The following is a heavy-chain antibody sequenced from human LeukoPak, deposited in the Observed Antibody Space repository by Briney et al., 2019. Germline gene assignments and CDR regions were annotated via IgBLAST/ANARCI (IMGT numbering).Heavy chain of an antibody. V-gene: IGHV4-34*01. Sequence: PSETLSLTCAVYGGSFSGHDWSWIRQPPGKGLEWIGEIDHSGTTRYNSSLKSRVIISLDTFKNQFSLKLSSVTAADTAVYYCARGASLYCSGGTCSPIDSWGQGTLVTVSS. CDR3: ARGASLYCSGGTCSPIDS. CDR2: IDHSGTT. J-gene: IGHJ4*02. CDR1: GGSFSGHD. D-gene: IGHD2-15*01.